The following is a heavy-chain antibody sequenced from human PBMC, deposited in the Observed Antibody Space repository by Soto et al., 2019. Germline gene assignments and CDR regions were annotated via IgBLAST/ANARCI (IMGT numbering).Heavy chain of an antibody. Sequence: NPSETLSLTCTVSGDSVTSGNYYWSWIRQPPGKGLEWIGHIYYSGSTNYSPSLKSLVTISLDTRNTQFSLKATSVTAADTAVYYCAMSPVDTCMIFWYDPWGQGTLVTVSS. CDR3: AMSPVDTCMIFWYDP. CDR2: IYYSGST. D-gene: IGHD3-16*01. CDR1: GDSVTSGNYY. V-gene: IGHV4-61*01. J-gene: IGHJ5*01.